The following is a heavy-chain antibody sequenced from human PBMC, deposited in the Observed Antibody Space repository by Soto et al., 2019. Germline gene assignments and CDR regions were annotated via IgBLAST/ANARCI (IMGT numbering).Heavy chain of an antibody. CDR1: GASLSGHY. J-gene: IGHJ6*02. CDR2: ITPIGDV. V-gene: IGHV4-34*01. D-gene: IGHD3-10*01. CDR3: ARGGITLVWNYYYYGMDV. Sequence: SETLSLTCGVSGASLSGHYWSWIRQAPGKGLEWIGEITPIGDVTYNPSLRSRLSISLDTSKSHFSLNLSSVSADDTAVYYCARGGITLVWNYYYYGMDVWGQGTTVTVSS.